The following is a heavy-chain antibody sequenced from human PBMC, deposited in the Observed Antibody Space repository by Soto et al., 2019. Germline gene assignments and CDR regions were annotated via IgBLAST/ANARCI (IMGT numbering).Heavy chain of an antibody. CDR2: FDPEDGET. Sequence: ASVKVSCKVSGYTLTELSMHWVRQAPGKGLEWMGGFDPEDGETIYAQKFQGRVTMTEDTSTDTAYMELSSLRSEDTAVYYCATSTIFFGHAKGWFDPWGQGTLVTVSS. V-gene: IGHV1-24*01. J-gene: IGHJ5*02. CDR1: GYTLTELS. CDR3: ATSTIFFGHAKGWFDP. D-gene: IGHD3-3*01.